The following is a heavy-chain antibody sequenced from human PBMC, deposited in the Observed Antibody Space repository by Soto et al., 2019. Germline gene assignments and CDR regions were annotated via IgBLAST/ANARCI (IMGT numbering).Heavy chain of an antibody. CDR2: ISAYNGNT. J-gene: IGHJ4*02. D-gene: IGHD3-22*01. CDR1: GYSFATSG. Sequence: QVKLVQSGTEVKKPGALMKVSCKASGYSFATSGISWVRQAPGQGLEWMGWISAYNGNTNYDQKLQDRIIMTTDTSTSTAYLELRSLRSDDTAVYYCARAGQYYDSSGYADWGQGTLVTVSS. V-gene: IGHV1-18*01. CDR3: ARAGQYYDSSGYAD.